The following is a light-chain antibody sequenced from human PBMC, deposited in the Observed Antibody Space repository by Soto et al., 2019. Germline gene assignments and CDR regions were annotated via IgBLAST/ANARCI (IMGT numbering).Light chain of an antibody. V-gene: IGKV3-15*01. CDR1: QSVGRN. J-gene: IGKJ4*01. Sequence: IVLTQSPGTLSLSPGERATLSCRASQSVGRNLAWYHQQPGQAPRLLIYDASSRATGVPARFSGSGSGTEPTLTLRGLRCEDLAVYSSQTDSSDSPPTVGGGTKVDI. CDR2: DAS. CDR3: QTDSSDSPPT.